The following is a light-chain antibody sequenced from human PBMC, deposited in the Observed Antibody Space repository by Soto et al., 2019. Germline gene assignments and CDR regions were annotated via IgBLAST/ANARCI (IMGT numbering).Light chain of an antibody. CDR2: DNN. Sequence: QSVLTQPPSVSAAPGQKVTISCSGGSSNIGSNYVSWYQHFPGTAPQLLIYDNNKRPSGIPDRFSGSKSGNTASLTISGLQAEDEADYYCSSYTTTSTLLFGGGTQLTVL. CDR1: SSNIGSNY. V-gene: IGLV1-51*01. J-gene: IGLJ2*01. CDR3: SSYTTTSTLL.